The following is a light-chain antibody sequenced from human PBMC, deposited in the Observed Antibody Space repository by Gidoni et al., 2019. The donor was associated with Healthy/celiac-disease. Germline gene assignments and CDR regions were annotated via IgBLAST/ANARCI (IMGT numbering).Light chain of an antibody. V-gene: IGKV4-1*01. Sequence: DIVMTQSPDSLAVSLGERATINCKSSQNVLYSSNSNNYLAWYQQKPGQPPKLLIYGASTRGSGVPDRFSGSGSGTDFTLTISSLQAEDVAVYYCQQYYTTPWTFGQGTKVEIK. J-gene: IGKJ1*01. CDR3: QQYYTTPWT. CDR1: QNVLYSSNSNNY. CDR2: GAS.